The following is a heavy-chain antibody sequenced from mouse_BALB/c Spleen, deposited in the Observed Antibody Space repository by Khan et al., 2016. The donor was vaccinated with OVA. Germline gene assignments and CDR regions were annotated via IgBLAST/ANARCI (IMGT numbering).Heavy chain of an antibody. CDR2: IWTGGSS. J-gene: IGHJ3*01. CDR1: GFSLTNYG. D-gene: IGHD2-4*01. V-gene: IGHV2-2*02. CDR3: AANYDYDEGLTY. Sequence: QVQLKQSGPGLVQPSQSLSITCTASGFSLTNYGVHWVRQSPGKGLEWLGLIWTGGSSDYYAAFISRLSISYDNSKSQVFLSMMSLQAKATSIYYSAANYDYDEGLTYWGQGTLVTVSA.